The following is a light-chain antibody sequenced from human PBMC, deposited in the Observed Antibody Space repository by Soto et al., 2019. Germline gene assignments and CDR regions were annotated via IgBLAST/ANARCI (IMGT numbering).Light chain of an antibody. Sequence: DIQMTQSPSSLSASVGDRVTITCQASQDISNYLNWYQQKPGKAPKLLIYDASNLETGVPSRFSGSGSGTDFTFTISSLQPEDIATYYCQQYDNLPITFGGGTKVGIK. V-gene: IGKV1-33*01. CDR3: QQYDNLPIT. CDR1: QDISNY. J-gene: IGKJ4*01. CDR2: DAS.